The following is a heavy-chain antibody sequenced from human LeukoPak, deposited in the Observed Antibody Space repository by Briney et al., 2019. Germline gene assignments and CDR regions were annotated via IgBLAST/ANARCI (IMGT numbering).Heavy chain of an antibody. V-gene: IGHV1-69*06. CDR1: GGTFSRYA. D-gene: IGHD3-3*01. CDR3: ARAPYSDWSGYYSDYYYYMDV. CDR2: IIPIFGTT. Sequence: ASVKVSCKASGGTFSRYAISWVRHAPGQELEWMGGIIPIFGTTKRAQKYQGRITITADKSTSTAYMELSSLRSEDTAVYYCARAPYSDWSGYYSDYYYYMDVWGKGTTVTVSS. J-gene: IGHJ6*03.